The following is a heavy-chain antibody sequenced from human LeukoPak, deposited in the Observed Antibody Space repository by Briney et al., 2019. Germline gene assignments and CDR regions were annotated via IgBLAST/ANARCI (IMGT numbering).Heavy chain of an antibody. Sequence: ASVKVSCKVSGYTLTELSMHWVRQAPGQGLEWMGWINPNSGGTNYAQKFQGWVTMTRDTSISTAYMELSRLRSDDTAVYYCARAQYYDILTGQYGGFDYWGQGTLVTVSS. CDR1: GYTLTELS. CDR2: INPNSGGT. V-gene: IGHV1-2*04. CDR3: ARAQYYDILTGQYGGFDY. J-gene: IGHJ4*02. D-gene: IGHD3-9*01.